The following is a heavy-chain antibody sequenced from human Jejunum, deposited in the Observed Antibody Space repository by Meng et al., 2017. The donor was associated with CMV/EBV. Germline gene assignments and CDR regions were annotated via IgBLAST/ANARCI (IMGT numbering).Heavy chain of an antibody. D-gene: IGHD2-15*01. V-gene: IGHV3-30*02. CDR2: LHHDESGE. Sequence: QVQLVESXXXXXQXXGXXGLSCAVSGFIFSVYGMHWVRQAPGKGLEWVAFLHHDESGEFYADSVKGRFTISRDNAKNMLFLQMNSLRPEDTAVYYCAKPQGYFSAAYYYSGGGDYWGQGTLVTVSS. CDR3: AKPQGYFSAAYYYSGGGDY. CDR1: GFIFSVYG. J-gene: IGHJ4*02.